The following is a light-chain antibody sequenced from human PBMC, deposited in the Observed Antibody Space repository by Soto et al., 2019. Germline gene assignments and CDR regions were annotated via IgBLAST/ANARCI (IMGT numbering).Light chain of an antibody. CDR2: GAS. CDR1: QTVSRY. V-gene: IGKV3-20*01. CDR3: QQYGTSPIP. Sequence: ENVLTQSPGTLSLSPGERATLSCRASQTVSRYLTWYQQRPGQAPRLLISGASRRATGIPDRFSGSGSGTDFTLTISRLEPEDFALYYCQQYGTSPIPFGQGTRLEIK. J-gene: IGKJ5*01.